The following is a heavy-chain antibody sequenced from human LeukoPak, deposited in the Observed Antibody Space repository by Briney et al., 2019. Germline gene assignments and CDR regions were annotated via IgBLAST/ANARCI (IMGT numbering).Heavy chain of an antibody. CDR1: GGSISTNNW. D-gene: IGHD3-3*01. V-gene: IGHV4-4*02. Sequence: PSETLSLSCAVSGGSISTNNWWGWVRQSPEKGLEWIGEIFHSGNTNYDPSLESRVTISVDKSKNQFSLKLTSVTAADTAVYYCARAGVAEDEFDIWGQGTMVTVS. J-gene: IGHJ3*02. CDR2: IFHSGNT. CDR3: ARAGVAEDEFDI.